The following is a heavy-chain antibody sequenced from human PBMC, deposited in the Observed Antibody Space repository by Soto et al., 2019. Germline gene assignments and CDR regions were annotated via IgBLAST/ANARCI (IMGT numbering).Heavy chain of an antibody. J-gene: IGHJ3*02. V-gene: IGHV4-39*01. D-gene: IGHD7-27*01. Sequence: SETLSLTCTVSGGSISSSSYYWGWIRQPPGKGLEWIGSIYYSGSTYYNPSLKSRVTISVDTSKNQFSLKLSSVTAADTAVYYCRYWGWEAFDIWGQGTMVTVSS. CDR2: IYYSGST. CDR1: GGSISSSSYY. CDR3: RYWGWEAFDI.